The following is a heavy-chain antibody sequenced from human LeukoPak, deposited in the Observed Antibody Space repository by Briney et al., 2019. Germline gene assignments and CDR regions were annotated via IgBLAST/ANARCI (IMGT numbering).Heavy chain of an antibody. D-gene: IGHD2-15*01. CDR1: GFTFSDYY. J-gene: IGHJ4*02. Sequence: GGSLRLSCAASGFTFSDYYMTWIRQAPGKGLEWVSYISSSSSTIYYADSVKGRFTISRDNAKNSLYLQMNSLRDEDTAVYYCARARRYCSGGSCEAPAYYFDYWGQGTLVTVSS. V-gene: IGHV3-11*04. CDR3: ARARRYCSGGSCEAPAYYFDY. CDR2: ISSSSSTI.